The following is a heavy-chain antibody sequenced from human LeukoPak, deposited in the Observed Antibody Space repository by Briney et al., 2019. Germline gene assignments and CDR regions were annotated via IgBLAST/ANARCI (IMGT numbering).Heavy chain of an antibody. D-gene: IGHD3-22*01. CDR1: GGTFSSYA. CDR3: ARGGASYDSSGYYPTPFDY. Sequence: SVKVSCKASGGTFSSYAISWVRQAPGQGLEWMGGIIPIFGTANYAQKFQGRATITTDESTSTAYMELSSLRSEDTAVYYCARGGASYDSSGYYPTPFDYWGQGTLVTVSS. V-gene: IGHV1-69*05. J-gene: IGHJ4*02. CDR2: IIPIFGTA.